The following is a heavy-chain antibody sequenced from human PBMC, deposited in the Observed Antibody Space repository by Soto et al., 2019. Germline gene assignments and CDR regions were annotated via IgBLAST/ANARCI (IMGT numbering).Heavy chain of an antibody. CDR1: GFTCSSYS. V-gene: IGHV3-21*01. CDR2: ISSSSSYI. D-gene: IGHD3-16*01. CDR3: ARDMNYYYGMDV. J-gene: IGHJ6*02. Sequence: XGFLRLSCGASGFTCSSYSLNWVRQAPGKGLEWVSSISSSSSYIYYADSVKGRFTISRDNAKNSLYLQMNSLRAEDTAVYYCARDMNYYYGMDVWGQGTTVTVSS.